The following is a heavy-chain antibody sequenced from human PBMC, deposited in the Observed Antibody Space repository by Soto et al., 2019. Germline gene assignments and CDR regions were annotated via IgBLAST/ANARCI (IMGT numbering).Heavy chain of an antibody. J-gene: IGHJ6*03. CDR1: GFTFSSYW. D-gene: IGHD3-16*01. CDR2: IKQDGSEK. V-gene: IGHV3-7*01. CDR3: SRDYGPLRTLYYYYYYMDV. Sequence: PGGSMRLSCAASGFTFSSYWMSWVRQAPGKGLEWVANIKQDGSEKYYVDSVKGRFTISRDNAKNSLYLQMNSLRAEDTAVYYCSRDYGPLRTLYYYYYYMDVWGKGTTVTVSS.